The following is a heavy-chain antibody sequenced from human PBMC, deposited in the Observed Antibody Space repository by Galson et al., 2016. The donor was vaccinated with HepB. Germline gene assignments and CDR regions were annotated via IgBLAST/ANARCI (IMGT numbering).Heavy chain of an antibody. D-gene: IGHD3-9*01. CDR1: GFTFSSYA. CDR3: ARDRYDILTGYYHGMDV. J-gene: IGHJ6*02. Sequence: SLRLSCAASGFTFSSYAMNWVRQAPGKGLEWVSYISSSRSTIYYADSVKGRFTISRDNAQHSVHLQMNSLRAEDTAVYYCARDRYDILTGYYHGMDVWGQGTTVIVSS. CDR2: ISSSRSTI. V-gene: IGHV3-48*04.